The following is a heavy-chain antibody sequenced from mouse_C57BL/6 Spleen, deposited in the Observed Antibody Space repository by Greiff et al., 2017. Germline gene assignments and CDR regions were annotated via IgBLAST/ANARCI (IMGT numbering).Heavy chain of an antibody. V-gene: IGHV1-74*01. CDR2: IHPSDSDT. D-gene: IGHD1-1*01. Sequence: QVQLQQPGAELVKPGASVKVSCKASGYTFTSYWMHWVKQRPGQGLEWIGRIHPSDSDTNYNQKFKGKATLTVDKSSSTAYMQLSSLTSEDSAVDYCAMNYGSSFYAMDYWGQGTSVTVSS. CDR3: AMNYGSSFYAMDY. CDR1: GYTFTSYW. J-gene: IGHJ4*01.